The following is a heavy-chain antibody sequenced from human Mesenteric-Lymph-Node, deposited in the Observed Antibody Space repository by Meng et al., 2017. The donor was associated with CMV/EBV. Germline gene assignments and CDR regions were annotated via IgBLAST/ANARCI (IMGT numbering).Heavy chain of an antibody. Sequence: GGSLRLSCAASGFTFSDYWMAWVRRTPGKGLEWVANIEKDGGERYYVHSVTGRFTISRENAKNSVDLQMNSLKAEDTAVYYCARDVLGGAFDVWGQGTMVTVSS. CDR3: ARDVLGGAFDV. D-gene: IGHD6-6*01. CDR1: GFTFSDYW. J-gene: IGHJ3*01. V-gene: IGHV3-7*01. CDR2: IEKDGGER.